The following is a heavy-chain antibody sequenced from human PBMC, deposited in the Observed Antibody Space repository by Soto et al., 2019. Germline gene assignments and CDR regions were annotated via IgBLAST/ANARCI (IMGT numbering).Heavy chain of an antibody. V-gene: IGHV3-23*01. CDR2: ISATGSGT. Sequence: GGSLRLSCAASGFTFSGSAMSWVRQAPGKGLEWVASISATGSGTYYADSVKGRFTISRDNSKNMMYLQMNILTAGDTALYHCAEYTSSWYFAYWGQGTLVTVSS. CDR1: GFTFSGSA. D-gene: IGHD6-13*01. CDR3: AEYTSSWYFAY. J-gene: IGHJ4*02.